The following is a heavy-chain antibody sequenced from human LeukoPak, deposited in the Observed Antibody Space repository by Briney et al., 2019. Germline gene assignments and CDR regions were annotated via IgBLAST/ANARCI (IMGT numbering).Heavy chain of an antibody. D-gene: IGHD3-22*01. CDR1: GGTFSSYA. J-gene: IGHJ4*02. V-gene: IGHV1-69*04. CDR2: IIPIFGIA. CDR3: ARVSSDSSGYYPYYFGY. Sequence: ASVKVSCKASGGTFSSYAISWVRQAPGQGLEWMGRIIPIFGIANYAQKFQGRVTITADKSTSTAHMELSSLRSEDTAVYYCARVSSDSSGYYPYYFGYWGQGTLVTVSS.